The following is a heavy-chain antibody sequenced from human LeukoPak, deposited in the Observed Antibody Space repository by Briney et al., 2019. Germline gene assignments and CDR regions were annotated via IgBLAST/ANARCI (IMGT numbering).Heavy chain of an antibody. CDR3: AKDIRYYYDSSGYWFDY. D-gene: IGHD3-22*01. J-gene: IGHJ4*02. Sequence: PGGSLRLSCAASGFTFSSYGMHWVRQAPGKGLEWVAFIRYDGSNKYYADSVKGRFTISRDNSKNTLYLQMNSLRAEDTAIYYCAKDIRYYYDSSGYWFDYWGQGTLVTVSS. CDR1: GFTFSSYG. V-gene: IGHV3-30*02. CDR2: IRYDGSNK.